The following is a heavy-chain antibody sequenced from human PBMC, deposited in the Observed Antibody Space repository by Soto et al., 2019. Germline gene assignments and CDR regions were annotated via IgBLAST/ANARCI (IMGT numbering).Heavy chain of an antibody. V-gene: IGHV4-31*03. CDR2: IYYSGST. J-gene: IGHJ5*02. Sequence: SETLSLTCTVSGGSISSGGYYWSWIRQDPGKGLEWIGYIYYSGSTYYNPSLKSRVTISVDTSKNQFSLKLSSVTAADTAVYYCATRGVTREGPAWLHCFDPWGQGTLVTVSS. CDR1: GGSISSGGYY. CDR3: ATRGVTREGPAWLHCFDP. D-gene: IGHD3-3*01.